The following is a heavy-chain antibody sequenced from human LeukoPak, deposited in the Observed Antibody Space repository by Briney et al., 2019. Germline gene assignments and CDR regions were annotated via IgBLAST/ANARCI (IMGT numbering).Heavy chain of an antibody. V-gene: IGHV3-23*01. Sequence: GGSLRLSCAASGFTFSSYAMSWVRQAPGKGLEWVSAISGSGGSTYYADSVKGRFTISRDNSKNTLYLQMNSLRAEDTAVYYCAKDRYYYDSSGVVDYWGQGTLVTVSS. D-gene: IGHD3-22*01. J-gene: IGHJ4*02. CDR1: GFTFSSYA. CDR3: AKDRYYYDSSGVVDY. CDR2: ISGSGGST.